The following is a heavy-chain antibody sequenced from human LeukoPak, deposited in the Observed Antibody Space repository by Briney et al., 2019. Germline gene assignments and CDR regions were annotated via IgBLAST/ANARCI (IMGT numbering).Heavy chain of an antibody. CDR3: ARLGGFWSGYGLDY. D-gene: IGHD3-3*01. V-gene: IGHV4-34*01. CDR1: GGSFSGYY. J-gene: IGHJ4*02. CDR2: INHSGST. Sequence: SETLSLTCAVYGGSFSGYYWSWIRQPPGKGLEWIGEINHSGSTNYNPSLKSRVTISVDTSKHQFSLKLSSVTAADTAVYYCARLGGFWSGYGLDYWGQGTLVTVSS.